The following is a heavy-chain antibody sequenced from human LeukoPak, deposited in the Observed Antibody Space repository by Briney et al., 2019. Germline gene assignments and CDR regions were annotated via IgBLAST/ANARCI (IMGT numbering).Heavy chain of an antibody. CDR1: GFIFSDYY. J-gene: IGHJ3*02. CDR2: ISSSGTTT. Sequence: GGSLRLSCAASGFIFSDYYMTWNRQAPGKGLEWVSYISSSGTTTYYADSVQGRFTISRDNAKNSLYLQMNSLRVEDTAVYYCARGRGGVNGASDIWGQGTMVTVSS. CDR3: ARGRGGVNGASDI. D-gene: IGHD2-8*02. V-gene: IGHV3-11*04.